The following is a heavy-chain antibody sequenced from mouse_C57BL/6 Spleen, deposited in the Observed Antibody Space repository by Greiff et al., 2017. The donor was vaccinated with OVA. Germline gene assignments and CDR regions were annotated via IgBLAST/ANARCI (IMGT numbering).Heavy chain of an antibody. Sequence: VKLQQPGAELVKPGASVKLSCKASGYTFTSYWMQWVKQRPGQGLEWIGEIDPSDSYTNYNQKFKGKATLTVDTSSSTAYMQLSSLTSEDSAVYYCARRSGSSYLDYWGQGTTLTVSS. CDR1: GYTFTSYW. D-gene: IGHD1-1*01. CDR2: IDPSDSYT. V-gene: IGHV1-50*01. CDR3: ARRSGSSYLDY. J-gene: IGHJ2*01.